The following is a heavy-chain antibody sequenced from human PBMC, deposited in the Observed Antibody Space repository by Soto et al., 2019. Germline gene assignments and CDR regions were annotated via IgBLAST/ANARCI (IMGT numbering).Heavy chain of an antibody. Sequence: QVQLVQSRAEVKKPGASVKVSCKASGYTFTNYGISWVRQAPGQGLEWMGWISSYNAVTNYAQKLQGRVTLTTESSTSTAYMEVRSLRSDDTAVYYCARDHGGYGIFDYWGQGTLVTVSS. CDR3: ARDHGGYGIFDY. V-gene: IGHV1-18*01. CDR2: ISSYNAVT. J-gene: IGHJ4*02. CDR1: GYTFTNYG. D-gene: IGHD5-12*01.